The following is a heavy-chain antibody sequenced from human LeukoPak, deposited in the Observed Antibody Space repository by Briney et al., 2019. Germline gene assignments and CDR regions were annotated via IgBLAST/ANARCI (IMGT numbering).Heavy chain of an antibody. CDR3: ARDPYSGSYGAYYYYYMDV. Sequence: GGSLRLSGGACGFIFSKYGMLWLRQAPGQGREGVAFIYDRGVDKNYADSVKGRFTISRDNAKNSLSLQMNSLRGEDSAVYYCARDPYSGSYGAYYYYYMDVWGKGTTVTISS. J-gene: IGHJ6*03. D-gene: IGHD1-26*01. V-gene: IGHV3-33*01. CDR2: IYDRGVDK. CDR1: GFIFSKYG.